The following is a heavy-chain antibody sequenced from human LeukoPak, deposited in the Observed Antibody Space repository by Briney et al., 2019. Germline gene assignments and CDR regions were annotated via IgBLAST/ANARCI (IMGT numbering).Heavy chain of an antibody. Sequence: GGSLRLSCAASGFTFSSYWMSWVRQAPGKGLEWVANIKQDGSEKYYVDSVKGRFTISRDNAKNSLYLQMNSLRAEDTAVYYCASPGILTGYIFDYWGQGTLVTVSS. CDR2: IKQDGSEK. CDR3: ASPGILTGYIFDY. V-gene: IGHV3-7*01. D-gene: IGHD3-9*01. CDR1: GFTFSSYW. J-gene: IGHJ4*02.